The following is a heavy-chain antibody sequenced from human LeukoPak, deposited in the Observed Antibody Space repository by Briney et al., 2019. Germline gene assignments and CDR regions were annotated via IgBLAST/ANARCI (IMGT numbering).Heavy chain of an antibody. Sequence: PGGSLRLSCAASGFTFSSYAMSWVRQAPGMGLEWVSATSDSGRSTFYADSVKGRFTISRDNSKKTLYLQMNSLRAEDTAVYYCAKDRYRDGYNTPFDYWGQGTLVTVSS. CDR2: TSDSGRST. J-gene: IGHJ4*02. V-gene: IGHV3-23*01. CDR3: AKDRYRDGYNTPFDY. D-gene: IGHD5-24*01. CDR1: GFTFSSYA.